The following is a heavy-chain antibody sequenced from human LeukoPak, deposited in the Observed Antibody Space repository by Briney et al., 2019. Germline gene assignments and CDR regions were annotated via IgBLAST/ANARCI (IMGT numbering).Heavy chain of an antibody. J-gene: IGHJ4*02. CDR1: GFTFSRYW. Sequence: GGSLRLSCAASGFTFSRYWLHWVRQAPGKGPVWVSRIEGDGSSRDYADFVKGRFNISRDNAKSTLYLQMNSLTAEDTALYYCARDPSAVDGHFDHWGQGALVTVSS. CDR2: IEGDGSSR. CDR3: ARDPSAVDGHFDH. V-gene: IGHV3-74*01. D-gene: IGHD6-19*01.